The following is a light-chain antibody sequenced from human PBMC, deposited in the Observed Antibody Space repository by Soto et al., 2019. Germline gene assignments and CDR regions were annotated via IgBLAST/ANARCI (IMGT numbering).Light chain of an antibody. Sequence: EIVLTQSPGTLYLSPGERATLSCRASKRVSSGPLAWYQQKPGQAPRLLIYGISSRATGTPDRFSGSGSGTDFTLTISRLEPEDFAVYSCQYYDYPPTCGQGTRLEIK. CDR2: GIS. V-gene: IGKV3-20*01. J-gene: IGKJ5*01. CDR1: KRVSSGP. CDR3: QYYDYPPT.